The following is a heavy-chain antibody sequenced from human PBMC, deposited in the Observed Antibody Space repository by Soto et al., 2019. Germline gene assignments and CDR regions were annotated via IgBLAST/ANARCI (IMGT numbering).Heavy chain of an antibody. CDR3: AKDQCKPVIFGVGILY. CDR2: SSGSGQTT. D-gene: IGHD3-3*01. J-gene: IGHJ4*02. CDR1: GFTFSRFA. V-gene: IGHV3-23*01. Sequence: GSLTLTGVVSGFTFSRFAMRWVGQVPGKGLEWVSDSSGSGQTTYYADSVKGRFTVSRDNSNNTLYLQMNSLRVEDTAVYYCAKDQCKPVIFGVGILYWGQGTLVTVSS.